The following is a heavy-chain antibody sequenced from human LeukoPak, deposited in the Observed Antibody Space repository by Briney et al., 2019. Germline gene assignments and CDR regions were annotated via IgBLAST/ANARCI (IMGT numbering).Heavy chain of an antibody. D-gene: IGHD2-2*01. CDR1: GYTFTSYD. CDR3: ARESGCSSTSCYGYYYYMDV. CDR2: MNPNSGNT. V-gene: IGHV1-8*03. J-gene: IGHJ6*03. Sequence: GASVKVSCKASGYTFTSYDINWVRQATGQGLEWMGWMNPNSGNTGYAQKFQGRVTITRNTSISTAYMELSSLRSEDTAVYYCARESGCSSTSCYGYYYYMDVWGKGTTVTVSS.